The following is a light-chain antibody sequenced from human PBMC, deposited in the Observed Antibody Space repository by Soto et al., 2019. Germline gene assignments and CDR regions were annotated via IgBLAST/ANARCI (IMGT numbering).Light chain of an antibody. V-gene: IGKV3-15*01. CDR2: GAF. CDR3: QQYNDWPLT. Sequence: DIVMTQPPATLSVSPGETATLSCRASQSVSSNLAWYQQKPGQAPSLLIYGAFTRATGIPARFSGTGSGTEFTLTISSLQSEDFALYYCQQYNDWPLTFGQGTKVDIK. CDR1: QSVSSN. J-gene: IGKJ1*01.